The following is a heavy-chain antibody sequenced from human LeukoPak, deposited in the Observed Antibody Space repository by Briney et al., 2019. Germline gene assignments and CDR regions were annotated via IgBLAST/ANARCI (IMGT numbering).Heavy chain of an antibody. D-gene: IGHD4-17*01. J-gene: IGHJ4*02. CDR1: GLTVTDNY. CDR2: IYPDGST. Sequence: GGSLRLSCAASGLTVTDNYMSWVRQAPGKGLEWVSVIYPDGSTYHADSVKGRFTISRGNSKNTLFLQMNTLRADDTAVYHCARTNSLYGNYDYSGQGSLVTVSS. CDR3: ARTNSLYGNYDY. V-gene: IGHV3-53*01.